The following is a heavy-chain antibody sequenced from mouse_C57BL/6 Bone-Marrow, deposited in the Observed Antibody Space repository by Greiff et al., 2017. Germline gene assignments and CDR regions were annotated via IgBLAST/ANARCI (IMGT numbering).Heavy chain of an antibody. J-gene: IGHJ2*01. CDR2: INPNNGGT. V-gene: IGHV1-18*01. CDR1: GYTFTDYN. Sequence: VQLQQFGPELVKPGASVKIPCKASGYTFTDYNMDWVKQSHGKSLEWIGDINPNNGGTIYNQKFKGKATLTLDKSSSTAYMELRSLTSEDTAVYYCARSSYFDYWGQGTTLTVSS. CDR3: ARSSYFDY.